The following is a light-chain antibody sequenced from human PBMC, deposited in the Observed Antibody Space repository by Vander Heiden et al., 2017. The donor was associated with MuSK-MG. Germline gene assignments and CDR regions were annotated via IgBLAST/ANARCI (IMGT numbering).Light chain of an antibody. V-gene: IGKV1-39*01. CDR3: QQIDSNPPIT. CDR2: AAS. J-gene: IGKJ4*01. CDR1: QIIISY. Sequence: DIQMTQSPSSLSASVGDRVTITCRASQIIISYLNWYQQKPGKAPKLLIYAASSLQSGVPSRFSGSGYGTDFTLTISSRQPEDFASYYCQQIDSNPPITFGGGTKVEIK.